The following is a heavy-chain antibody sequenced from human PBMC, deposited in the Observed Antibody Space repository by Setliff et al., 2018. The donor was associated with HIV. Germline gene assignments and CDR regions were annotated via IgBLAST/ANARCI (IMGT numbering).Heavy chain of an antibody. V-gene: IGHV4-34*01. Sequence: SETLSLTCAVYGGSFSGYYWSWIRQPPGKGLEWIGEINHSGSTNYNPSLKSRVTISVDTSKNQFARKLSSVTAADTAVYYCARKGSRSRSREDYYDFLGQGTLVTVSS. CDR1: GGSFSGYY. D-gene: IGHD1-26*01. CDR3: ARKGSRSRSREDYYDF. CDR2: INHSGST. J-gene: IGHJ4*02.